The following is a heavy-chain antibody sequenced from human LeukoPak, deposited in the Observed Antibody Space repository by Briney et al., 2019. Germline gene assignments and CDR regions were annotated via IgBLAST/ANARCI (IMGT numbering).Heavy chain of an antibody. Sequence: EASVKVSCKASGGTFSSYAISWVRQAPGQGLEWMGGIIPIFGTANYAQKFQGRVTITTDESTSTAYMELSSLRSEDTAVYYCASLNQYYYDSSGYYSHYWGQGTLVTVSS. CDR3: ASLNQYYYDSSGYYSHY. CDR1: GGTFSSYA. V-gene: IGHV1-69*05. J-gene: IGHJ4*02. D-gene: IGHD3-22*01. CDR2: IIPIFGTA.